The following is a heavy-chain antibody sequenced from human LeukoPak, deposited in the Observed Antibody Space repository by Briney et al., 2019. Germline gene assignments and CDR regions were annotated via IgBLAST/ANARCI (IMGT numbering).Heavy chain of an antibody. D-gene: IGHD2-2*01. CDR1: GFTFSSYE. CDR3: AREYCSSTSCYAFDY. V-gene: IGHV3-48*03. CDR2: ISSSGSTI. J-gene: IGHJ4*02. Sequence: PGGSLRLSCAASGFTFSSYEMNWVRQAPGKGLEWGSYISSSGSTIYYADSVKGRFTISRDNAKNSLYLQMNSLRAEGTAVYYCAREYCSSTSCYAFDYWGQGTLVTVSS.